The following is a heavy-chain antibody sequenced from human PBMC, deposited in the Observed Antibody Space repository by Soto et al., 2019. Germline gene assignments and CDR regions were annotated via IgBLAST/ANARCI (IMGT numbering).Heavy chain of an antibody. D-gene: IGHD6-13*01. J-gene: IGHJ2*01. Sequence: SETLSLTCAVYGGSFSGYYWSWIRQPPGKGLEWIGEINHSGSTNYNPSLKSRVTISVDTSKNQFSLKLSSVTAADSAVYCCARQQLVRYFDLWGRGTLVTVSS. CDR1: GGSFSGYY. CDR3: ARQQLVRYFDL. CDR2: INHSGST. V-gene: IGHV4-34*01.